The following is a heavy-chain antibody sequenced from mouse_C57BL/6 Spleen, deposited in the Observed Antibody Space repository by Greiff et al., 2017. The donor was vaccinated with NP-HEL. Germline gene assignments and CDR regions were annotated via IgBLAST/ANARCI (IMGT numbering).Heavy chain of an antibody. CDR2: IDPSDSYT. CDR1: GYTFTSYW. Sequence: VKLLQPGAELVKPGASVKLSCTASGYTFTSYWMQWVQQRPGQGLEWIGDIDPSDSYTNYHPHFKGKATLTVDTSSSTAYMQLGSLTSEDSAVYYCARITTDAYYFDDWGQGTTLTVSS. V-gene: IGHV1-50*01. D-gene: IGHD1-1*01. CDR3: ARITTDAYYFDD. J-gene: IGHJ2*01.